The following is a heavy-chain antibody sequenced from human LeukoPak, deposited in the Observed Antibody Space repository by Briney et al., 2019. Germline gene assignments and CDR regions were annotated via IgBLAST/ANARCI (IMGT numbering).Heavy chain of an antibody. J-gene: IGHJ1*01. V-gene: IGHV4-61*02. CDR2: LSSSGGT. D-gene: IGHD6-13*01. CDR1: GFSITSGTFY. CDR3: TRGTSWFFTN. Sequence: RASETLSLTCTVSGFSITSGTFYWSWIRQSAGKGLEWIGRLSSSGGTTDNPSLQNRVTISRDTSQNQFFLTLTSVTAADTALYYCTRGTSWFFTNWGQGILVTVSS.